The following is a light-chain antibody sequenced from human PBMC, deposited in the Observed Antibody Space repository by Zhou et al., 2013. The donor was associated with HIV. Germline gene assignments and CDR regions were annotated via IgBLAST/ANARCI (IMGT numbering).Light chain of an antibody. V-gene: IGKV1-33*01. CDR1: QDISNY. Sequence: DIQMTQSPSSLSASVGDRVTITCQASQDISNYLNWYQQKPGKAPKLLIYDASNLETGVPSRFSGSGSGTDFTFTISSLQPEDIATYYCQQYDDLPWTFGQGTEVGNQT. CDR3: QQYDDLPWT. J-gene: IGKJ1*01. CDR2: DAS.